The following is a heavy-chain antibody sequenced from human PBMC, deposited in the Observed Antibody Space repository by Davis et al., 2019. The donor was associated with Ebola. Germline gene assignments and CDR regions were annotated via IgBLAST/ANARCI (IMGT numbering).Heavy chain of an antibody. D-gene: IGHD4-17*01. CDR2: IYHSGST. CDR1: GGSISSGDYF. Sequence: SETLSLTCAVSGGSISSGDYFWTWIRQPPGKGLEWIGYIYHSGSTYYNPSLKSRVTISVDRSKNQFSLKLSSVTAADTAVYYCARAEDGLDYFDYWGQGTLVTVSS. V-gene: IGHV4-30-2*01. J-gene: IGHJ4*02. CDR3: ARAEDGLDYFDY.